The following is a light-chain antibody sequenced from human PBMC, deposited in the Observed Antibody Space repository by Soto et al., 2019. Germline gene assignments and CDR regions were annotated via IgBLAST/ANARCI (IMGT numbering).Light chain of an antibody. V-gene: IGKV1-39*01. J-gene: IGKJ5*01. CDR3: QQGYTSSIT. Sequence: DIQMTQSQSSLSASVGDRVTITCRGSQSISSYLNWYQQKPGKAPKLLIYAASSLQSGVPSRFSGSGSGTDFTLTIDSLQPEDFATNYCQQGYTSSITFGQGTRLEIK. CDR1: QSISSY. CDR2: AAS.